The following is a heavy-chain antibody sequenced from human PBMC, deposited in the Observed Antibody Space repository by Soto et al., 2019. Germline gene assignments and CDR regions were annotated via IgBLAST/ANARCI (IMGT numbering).Heavy chain of an antibody. CDR1: GVSITSGAYY. D-gene: IGHD4-17*01. CDR2: IYYNGNT. J-gene: IGHJ3*01. V-gene: IGHV4-31*03. Sequence: QVQLQESGPGLVKPSQTLSLTCTLSGVSITSGAYYWTWVRQHPGKGLEWIGYIYYNGNTYFSPSLKGRTNITIETSKDPVSLKLSSVTAADTAMYYCARARLRAVYAFDFWGQGTMVTVSS. CDR3: ARARLRAVYAFDF.